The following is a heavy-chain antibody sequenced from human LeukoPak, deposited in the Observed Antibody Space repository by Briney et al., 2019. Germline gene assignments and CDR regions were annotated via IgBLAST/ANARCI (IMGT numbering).Heavy chain of an antibody. CDR1: GGTFSSYA. CDR3: ARGVRGEYYYYMDV. Sequence: GASVKVSCKASGGTFSSYAISWVRQAPGQRLEWMGGIIPIFGTANYAQKFQGRVTITTDESTSTAYMELSSLRSEDTAVYYCARGVRGEYYYYMDVWGKGTTVTVSS. V-gene: IGHV1-69*05. J-gene: IGHJ6*03. D-gene: IGHD3-10*01. CDR2: IIPIFGTA.